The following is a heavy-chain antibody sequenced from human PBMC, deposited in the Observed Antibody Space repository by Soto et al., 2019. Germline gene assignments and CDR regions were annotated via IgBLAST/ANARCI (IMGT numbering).Heavy chain of an antibody. CDR1: GYTFTSYG. V-gene: IGHV1-18*01. J-gene: IGHJ6*02. CDR3: ARDGVDTATGYYYGMDV. Sequence: QVQLVQSGAEVKKPGASVKVSCKASGYTFTSYGISWVRQAPGQGLEWMGWISAYNGNPNYAQKPQGRVTMTNNTSTSTAYMELRSLRSDNTAVYYCARDGVDTATGYYYGMDVWGQGTTVTVS. D-gene: IGHD5-18*01. CDR2: ISAYNGNP.